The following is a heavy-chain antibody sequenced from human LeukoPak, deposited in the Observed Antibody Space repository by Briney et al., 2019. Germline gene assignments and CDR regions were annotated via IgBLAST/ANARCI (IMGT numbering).Heavy chain of an antibody. Sequence: ASETLSLTCTVSGGSISSSSYYWGWIRQPPGKGLEWIGSIYYSGSTYYNPSLKSRVTISVDTSKNQFSLKLSSVTAADTAVYYCARRFDYYGSGSYYSGFDPWGQGTLVTVSS. J-gene: IGHJ5*02. CDR2: IYYSGST. CDR3: ARRFDYYGSGSYYSGFDP. D-gene: IGHD3-10*01. V-gene: IGHV4-39*07. CDR1: GGSISSSSYY.